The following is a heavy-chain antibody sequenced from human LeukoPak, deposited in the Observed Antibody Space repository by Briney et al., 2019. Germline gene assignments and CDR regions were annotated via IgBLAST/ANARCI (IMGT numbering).Heavy chain of an antibody. CDR2: IFYSGST. CDR1: GGSISSYY. V-gene: IGHV4-59*01. J-gene: IGHJ4*02. D-gene: IGHD1-1*01. CDR3: ARGTTGTTGN. Sequence: SETLSLTCTVPGGSISSYYWSWIRQPPGKGLEWIGYIFYSGSTNYNPSLKSRVTISVDTSKNQFSLKLSSVTAADTAVYYCARGTTGTTGNWGQGTLVTVSS.